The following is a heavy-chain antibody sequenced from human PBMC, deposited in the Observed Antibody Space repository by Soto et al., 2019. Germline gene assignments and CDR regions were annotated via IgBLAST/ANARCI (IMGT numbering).Heavy chain of an antibody. J-gene: IGHJ4*02. Sequence: QITLNESGPTQVKPRQTLTLTCTFSGFSLTTSGVGVGWIRQSPGKAPEWLALIYWDDDKRYSPSLKSRLTITKDTSKSQAVLTMASLDPADTATYYCAHRVLRTVFGLVTTTAIYFDFWGQGTPVAVSS. CDR1: GFSLTTSGVG. CDR3: AHRVLRTVFGLVTTTAIYFDF. D-gene: IGHD3-3*01. CDR2: IYWDDDK. V-gene: IGHV2-5*02.